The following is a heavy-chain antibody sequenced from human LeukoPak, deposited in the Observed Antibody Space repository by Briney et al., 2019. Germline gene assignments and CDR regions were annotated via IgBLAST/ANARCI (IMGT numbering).Heavy chain of an antibody. V-gene: IGHV1-2*06. D-gene: IGHD3-9*01. Sequence: ASVKVSCKASGYIFIGYYMHWVRQAPGKVLEWMGRINPNSGGTKYAQKFQGRVTMTRDTSISTAYMELSRLRSDDTAVYYCARGGLILRYFVDYYYYYMDVWGKGTTVTVSS. CDR2: INPNSGGT. J-gene: IGHJ6*03. CDR1: GYIFIGYY. CDR3: ARGGLILRYFVDYYYYYMDV.